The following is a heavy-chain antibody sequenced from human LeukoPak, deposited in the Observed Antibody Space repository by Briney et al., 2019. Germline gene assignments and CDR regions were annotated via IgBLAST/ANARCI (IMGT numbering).Heavy chain of an antibody. CDR1: GYSFTSYW. CDR3: ARYSWIQLWFDP. D-gene: IGHD5-18*01. Sequence: GESLKISCKGSGYSFTSYWISWVRQMPGKGLEWMGRIDPSDSYTNYSPSFQGHVTISADKSISTAYLQWGSLKASDTAMYYCARYSWIQLWFDPWGQGTLVTVSS. J-gene: IGHJ5*02. CDR2: IDPSDSYT. V-gene: IGHV5-10-1*01.